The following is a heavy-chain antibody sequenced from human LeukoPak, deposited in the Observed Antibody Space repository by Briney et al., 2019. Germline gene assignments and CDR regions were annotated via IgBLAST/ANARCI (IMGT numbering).Heavy chain of an antibody. V-gene: IGHV3-23*01. D-gene: IGHD3-9*01. J-gene: IGHJ4*02. CDR1: GFTFSNYA. Sequence: GGSLRLSCAASGFTFSNYAMSWVRPAPGKGLEWVSAITGSGGNTYYADSVKGRFTISRDNSKNTVFLQMNSLRAEDTAVYYCAKWGDYDVLTGYYVSDYWGQGTLVTVSS. CDR3: AKWGDYDVLTGYYVSDY. CDR2: ITGSGGNT.